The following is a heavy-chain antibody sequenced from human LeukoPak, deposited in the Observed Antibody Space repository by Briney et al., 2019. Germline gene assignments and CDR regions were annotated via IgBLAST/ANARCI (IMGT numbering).Heavy chain of an antibody. D-gene: IGHD2-2*01. CDR1: GFTFDDYA. Sequence: GGSLRLSCAASGFTFDDYAMHWVRQAPGKGLEWVSGISWNSGSIGYADSVKGRFTISRDNAKNSLYLQMNSLRAEDTAVYYCARRVGFSYYYMDVWGKGTTVTISS. V-gene: IGHV3-9*01. J-gene: IGHJ6*03. CDR2: ISWNSGSI. CDR3: ARRVGFSYYYMDV.